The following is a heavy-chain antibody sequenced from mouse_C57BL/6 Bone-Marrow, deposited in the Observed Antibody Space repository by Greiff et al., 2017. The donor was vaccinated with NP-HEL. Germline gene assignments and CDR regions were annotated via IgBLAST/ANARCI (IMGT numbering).Heavy chain of an antibody. V-gene: IGHV5-17*01. CDR2: ISSGSSTI. CDR1: GFTFSDYG. Sequence: EVQGVESGGGLVKPGGSLKLSCAASGFTFSDYGMHWVRQAPEKGLEWVAYISSGSSTIYYADTVKGRFTISRDNAKNTLFLQMTSLRSEDTAMYYCARIYGSSLYYAMDYWGQGTSVTVSS. D-gene: IGHD1-1*01. J-gene: IGHJ4*01. CDR3: ARIYGSSLYYAMDY.